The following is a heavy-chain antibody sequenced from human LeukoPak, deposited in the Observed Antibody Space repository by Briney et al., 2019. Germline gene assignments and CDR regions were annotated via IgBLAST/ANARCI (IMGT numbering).Heavy chain of an antibody. CDR3: AMGGNYGIDY. J-gene: IGHJ4*02. D-gene: IGHD1-26*01. CDR1: SGSVSSTIYY. CDR2: IYNSVST. Sequence: SETLSLTCTVSSGSVSSTIYYWGWIRQPPGKGLEWIGSIYNSVSTYYNPALKSLVTMSVDTSKNQFSLKLTSVTAADTAVYYCAMGGNYGIDYWRQGTLITVSS. V-gene: IGHV4-39*01.